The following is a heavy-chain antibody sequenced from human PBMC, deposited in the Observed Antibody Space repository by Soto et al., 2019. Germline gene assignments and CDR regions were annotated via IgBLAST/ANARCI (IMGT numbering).Heavy chain of an antibody. J-gene: IGHJ4*02. CDR2: INPNSGGT. Sequence: ASVKVSCKASGYTFTGYYMHWVRQAPGQGLEWMGWINPNSGGTNYAQKFQGRVTMTRDTSISTAYMELSRLRSDDTAVYYCARVGAAAGPLAFDYWGQGTLVTVSS. CDR1: GYTFTGYY. D-gene: IGHD6-13*01. V-gene: IGHV1-2*02. CDR3: ARVGAAAGPLAFDY.